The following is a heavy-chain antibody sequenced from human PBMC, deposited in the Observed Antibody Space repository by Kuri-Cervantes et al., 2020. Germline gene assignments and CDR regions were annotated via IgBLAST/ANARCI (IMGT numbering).Heavy chain of an antibody. CDR2: IYYSGST. CDR1: GGSISSSSYY. J-gene: IGHJ4*02. V-gene: IGHV4-39*01. Sequence: SETLSLTCTVSGGSISSSSYYWGWIRQPPGKGLEWIGSIYYSGSTYYNPSLKSRVTISVDTSKNQFSLKLSSVTAADTAVYYCARGAYGGVFDYWGQGTLVTVSS. CDR3: ARGAYGGVFDY. D-gene: IGHD3-16*01.